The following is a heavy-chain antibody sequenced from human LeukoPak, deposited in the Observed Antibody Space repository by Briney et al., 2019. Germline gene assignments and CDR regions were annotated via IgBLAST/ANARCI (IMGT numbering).Heavy chain of an antibody. CDR2: IIPIFGTV. V-gene: IGHV1-69*06. CDR3: ARIIGADPEFRI. D-gene: IGHD3-16*01. J-gene: IGHJ3*02. Sequence: SVKVSCKASGYTFSKFYIHWVRQAPGQGLEWMGGIIPIFGTVNFAQNFQGRFTVTADKSTSTVYMELSSLRSEDTAVYYCARIIGADPEFRIWGQGTMVTVSS. CDR1: GYTFSKFY.